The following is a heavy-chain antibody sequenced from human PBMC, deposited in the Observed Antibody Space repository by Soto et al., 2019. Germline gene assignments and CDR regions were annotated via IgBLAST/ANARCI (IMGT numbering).Heavy chain of an antibody. CDR2: ISGSGRYT. CDR3: AKRFRGVLLYPEVD. J-gene: IGHJ4*02. V-gene: IGHV3-23*01. D-gene: IGHD3-10*01. Sequence: EVQLLESGGDLVQPGGSLRLSCVASGLTFSSYAMSWVRQAPGKGLEWVSVISGSGRYTDYADSVKGRFTISSDNSKNTLYLQMNSLRAEDTALYYCAKRFRGVLLYPEVDWGQGTLVTVSS. CDR1: GLTFSSYA.